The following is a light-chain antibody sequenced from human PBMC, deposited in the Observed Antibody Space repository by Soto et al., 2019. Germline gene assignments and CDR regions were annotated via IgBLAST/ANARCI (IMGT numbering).Light chain of an antibody. CDR3: QQRSNWPPWT. V-gene: IGKV3D-20*02. CDR2: DAS. Sequence: EIVLTQSPGTLSLSPGERATLSCRASLSLSSSFLAWYQQKPGQAPRLLIYDASNRATGIPARFSGSGSGTDFTLTISSLEPEDFAVYYCQQRSNWPPWTFGQGTKVDI. CDR1: LSLSSSF. J-gene: IGKJ1*01.